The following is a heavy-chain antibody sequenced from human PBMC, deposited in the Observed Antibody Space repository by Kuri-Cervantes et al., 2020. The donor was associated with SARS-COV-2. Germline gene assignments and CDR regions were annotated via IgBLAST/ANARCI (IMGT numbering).Heavy chain of an antibody. J-gene: IGHJ5*02. CDR3: ARVKGIVLIDWFDP. Sequence: GSLRLSCAASGFTFSSYGMHWVRQPPGKGLEWIGEINHSGSTNYNPSLKSRVTISVDTSKNQFSLKLSSVTAADTAVYYCARVKGIVLIDWFDPWGQGTLVTVSS. V-gene: IGHV4-34*01. D-gene: IGHD2-8*01. CDR2: INHSGST. CDR1: GFTFSSYG.